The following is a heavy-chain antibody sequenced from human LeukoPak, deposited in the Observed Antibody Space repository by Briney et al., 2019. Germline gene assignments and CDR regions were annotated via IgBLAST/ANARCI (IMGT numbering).Heavy chain of an antibody. J-gene: IGHJ3*02. Sequence: GGSLRLSCAASGFTFSIYAMSWVRQAPGKGLAWVSGLNEDGGYTYYADSVKGRFTISRDNSENTLYLQMNSLRAEDTAVYYCARDLRFLESEDAFDIWGQGTMVTVSS. CDR2: LNEDGGYT. CDR3: ARDLRFLESEDAFDI. CDR1: GFTFSIYA. D-gene: IGHD3-3*01. V-gene: IGHV3-23*01.